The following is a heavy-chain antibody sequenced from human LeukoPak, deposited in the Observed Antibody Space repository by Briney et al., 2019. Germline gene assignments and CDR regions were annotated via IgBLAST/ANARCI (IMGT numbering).Heavy chain of an antibody. CDR1: GFTFDDYA. CDR2: ISWNSGSI. CDR3: AKFSDSGGYYRNFDS. D-gene: IGHD3-22*01. Sequence: GRSLRLSCAASGFTFDDYAMHWVRQAPGKGLEWVSGISWNSGSIGYADSVKGRFTISRDNSKNTVYLQMNSLRAEDTAVYSCAKFSDSGGYYRNFDSWGQGTLVTVSS. J-gene: IGHJ4*02. V-gene: IGHV3-9*01.